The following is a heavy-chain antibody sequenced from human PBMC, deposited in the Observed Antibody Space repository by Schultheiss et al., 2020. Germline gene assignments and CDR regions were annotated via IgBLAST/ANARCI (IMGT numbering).Heavy chain of an antibody. Sequence: SETLSLTCTVSGGSISSGGYYWSWIRQHPGKGLEWIGYIYYSGSTYYNPSLKSRVTISVDTSKNQFSLKLSSVTAADTAVYYCARDRRSFYGELYYFDYWGQGNLVTVSS. D-gene: IGHD2/OR15-2a*01. V-gene: IGHV4-31*03. J-gene: IGHJ4*02. CDR2: IYYSGST. CDR3: ARDRRSFYGELYYFDY. CDR1: GGSISSGGYY.